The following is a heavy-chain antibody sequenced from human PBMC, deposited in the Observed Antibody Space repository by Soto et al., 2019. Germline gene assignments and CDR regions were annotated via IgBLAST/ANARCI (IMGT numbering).Heavy chain of an antibody. D-gene: IGHD6-13*01. Sequence: ASVKVSCKASGCTFTSYYMHWVRQAPGQGLEWMAIINPSGGSTSYAQKFQGRVTMTRDTSTSTVYMELSSLRSEDTAVYYCARAGPSSSWDYYYYYGMDVWGQGTTVTVSS. CDR1: GCTFTSYY. CDR3: ARAGPSSSWDYYYYYGMDV. CDR2: INPSGGST. J-gene: IGHJ6*02. V-gene: IGHV1-46*01.